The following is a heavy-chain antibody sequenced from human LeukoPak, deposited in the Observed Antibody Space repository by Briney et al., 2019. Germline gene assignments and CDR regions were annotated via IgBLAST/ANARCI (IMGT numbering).Heavy chain of an antibody. CDR3: ARLDYGSGSYKGFDP. D-gene: IGHD3-10*01. Sequence: SETLTLTCAVYGGSFSGYYWSWIRQHPGKGLEWIGYIYYSGSTYYNPSLKSRVTISVDTSKNQFSLKLSSVTAADTAVYYCARLDYGSGSYKGFDPWGQGTLVTVSS. CDR1: GGSFSGYY. J-gene: IGHJ5*02. CDR2: IYYSGST. V-gene: IGHV4-31*11.